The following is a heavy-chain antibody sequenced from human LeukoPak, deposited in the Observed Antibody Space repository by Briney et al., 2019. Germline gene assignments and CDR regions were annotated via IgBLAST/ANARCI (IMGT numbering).Heavy chain of an antibody. Sequence: RPGGSLRLSCAASGFTFDDYGMTWVRQVPGKGPEWVSGIKWNGGTTGYADSVKGRFTISRDNAKNSLYLQMNSLRAEDTAVYYCARGDSSGYPFDYWGQGTLVTVSS. J-gene: IGHJ4*02. CDR1: GFTFDDYG. D-gene: IGHD3-22*01. V-gene: IGHV3-20*04. CDR3: ARGDSSGYPFDY. CDR2: IKWNGGTT.